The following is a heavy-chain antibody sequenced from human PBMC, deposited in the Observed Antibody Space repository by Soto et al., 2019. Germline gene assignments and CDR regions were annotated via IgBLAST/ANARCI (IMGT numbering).Heavy chain of an antibody. Sequence: QVQLQESGPGLVKPSGTLSLTCAVSSGSISSSNWWSWVRQPPGKGLEWIGEIYHSGSTNYNPSLKSRITISVDKSKNQFFLKLSSGTDADTAVYYCARRLWFGDPIPSLCMDVWGKGTTVTVSS. CDR1: SGSISSSNW. J-gene: IGHJ6*03. V-gene: IGHV4-4*02. D-gene: IGHD3-10*01. CDR2: IYHSGST. CDR3: ARRLWFGDPIPSLCMDV.